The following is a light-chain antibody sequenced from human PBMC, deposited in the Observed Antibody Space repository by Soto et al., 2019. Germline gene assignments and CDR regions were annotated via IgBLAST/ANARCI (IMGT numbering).Light chain of an antibody. V-gene: IGLV2-14*01. Sequence: QSALTQPASVSGSPGQSITISCTGTSSDVGDYNYVSWYQQHPGKAPKLMIYEVSNRPSGVSNRFSGSKSGNTASLTISGLQAEDEDDYYCSSYTRSNTLVFGGGTKLTVL. CDR1: SSDVGDYNY. CDR3: SSYTRSNTLV. CDR2: EVS. J-gene: IGLJ3*02.